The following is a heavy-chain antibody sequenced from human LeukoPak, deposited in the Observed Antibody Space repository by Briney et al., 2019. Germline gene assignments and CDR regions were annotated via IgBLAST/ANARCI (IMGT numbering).Heavy chain of an antibody. CDR1: GFTFSSYW. V-gene: IGHV3-7*01. CDR2: IKQDGSEK. J-gene: IGHJ4*02. Sequence: PEGSLRLSCAASGFTFSSYWMSWVRQAPGKGLEWVANIKQDGSEKYYVDSVEGRFTISRDNAKNSLYLQMNSLRAEDTAVYYCARDSDIVVVPPDYWGQGTLVTVSS. D-gene: IGHD2-2*01. CDR3: ARDSDIVVVPPDY.